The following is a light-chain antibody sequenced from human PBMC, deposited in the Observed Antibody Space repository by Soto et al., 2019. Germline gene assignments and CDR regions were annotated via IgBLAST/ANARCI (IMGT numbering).Light chain of an antibody. J-gene: IGKJ2*01. CDR3: QQYNDSFPYT. CDR1: QSISTW. V-gene: IGKV1-5*03. CDR2: MAS. Sequence: DIQLTQSPSTLSASIGDRVTITCRASQSISTWLAWYQQKPGTAPKLLIYMASTLEGGVPSRFSGSRSGTEFTLTVSSLQPDDFATYYCQQYNDSFPYTFGQGTKVDIK.